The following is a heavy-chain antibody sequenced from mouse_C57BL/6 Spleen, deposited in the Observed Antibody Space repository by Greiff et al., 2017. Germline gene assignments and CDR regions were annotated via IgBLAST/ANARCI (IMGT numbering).Heavy chain of an antibody. V-gene: IGHV1-63*01. CDR3: ARGTGYFDY. CDR1: GYTFTNYW. D-gene: IGHD3-3*01. J-gene: IGHJ2*01. Sequence: VQLQQSGAELVRPGTSVKMSCKASGYTFTNYWIGWAKPRPGHGLEWIGDIYPGGGYTNYNEKFKGKATLTADKSSSTAYMQFSSLASEDSAIYYCARGTGYFDYGGQGTTLTVSA. CDR2: IYPGGGYT.